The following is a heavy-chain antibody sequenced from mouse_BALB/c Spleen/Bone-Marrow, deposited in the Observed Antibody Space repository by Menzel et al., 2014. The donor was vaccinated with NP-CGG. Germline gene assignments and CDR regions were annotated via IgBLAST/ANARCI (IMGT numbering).Heavy chain of an antibody. V-gene: IGHV4-1*02. CDR2: INPDRSTI. Sequence: DVKLVESGGGLAQPGGSLKLSCAASGFDFSTFWMSWVRQAPGKGLEWIGEINPDRSTINYRPSLKDKFIISRDNAKNTLYLLMSKVRSEDTALYYCARLHYYGYGAYWGQGTLVTVSA. CDR3: ARLHYYGYGAY. D-gene: IGHD1-2*01. J-gene: IGHJ3*01. CDR1: GFDFSTFW.